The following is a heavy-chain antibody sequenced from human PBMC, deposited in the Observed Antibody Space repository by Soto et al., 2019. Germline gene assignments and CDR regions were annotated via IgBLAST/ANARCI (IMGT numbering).Heavy chain of an antibody. J-gene: IGHJ6*02. Sequence: QVQLVQSGAEVKKPGSSVKVSCKASGDTDTNYVISWVRQAPGQGLEWMGGICPKFGTTYSAQKLQDRLTITADESTSTVYMQLSSLRLDDTAVYYCEAEMTFGKLSVVWGQGTTVTVSS. D-gene: IGHD3-16*02. V-gene: IGHV1-69*01. CDR2: ICPKFGTT. CDR1: GDTDTNYV. CDR3: EAEMTFGKLSVV.